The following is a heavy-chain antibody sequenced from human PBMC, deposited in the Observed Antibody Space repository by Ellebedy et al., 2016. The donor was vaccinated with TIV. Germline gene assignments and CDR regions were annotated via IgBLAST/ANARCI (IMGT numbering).Heavy chain of an antibody. CDR3: SREEDNSSQRD. J-gene: IGHJ1*01. V-gene: IGHV4-39*02. Sequence: SETLSLXXTVSGDSISSHYWNWIRQPPGKGLEWIGSICYSGRIYYNPSLKSRVTISMDSSKNQFSFKVTSVTAADTAVYYCSREEDNSSQRDWGQGTLVTVSS. D-gene: IGHD1-1*01. CDR2: ICYSGRI. CDR1: GDSISSHY.